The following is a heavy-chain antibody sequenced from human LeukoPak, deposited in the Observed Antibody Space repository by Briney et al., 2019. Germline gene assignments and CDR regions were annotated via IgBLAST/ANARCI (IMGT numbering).Heavy chain of an antibody. V-gene: IGHV1-2*02. CDR2: INPNSGGT. CDR3: ASKRYSSGWYFDY. Sequence: ASVKVSCKASGYTFTGYYMHWVRQAPGQGLEWMGWINPNSGGTNYAQKFQGRVTMTRDTSISTAYMELSRLRSDDTAVYYCASKRYSSGWYFDYWGQGTLVTVSS. CDR1: GYTFTGYY. D-gene: IGHD6-19*01. J-gene: IGHJ4*02.